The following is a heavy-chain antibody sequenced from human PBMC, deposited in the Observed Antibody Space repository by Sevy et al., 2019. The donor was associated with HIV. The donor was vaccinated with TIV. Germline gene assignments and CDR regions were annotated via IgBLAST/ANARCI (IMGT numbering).Heavy chain of an antibody. V-gene: IGHV3-15*01. D-gene: IGHD3-10*01. CDR3: ITGRGGLLWFGELSQYYYYGMDV. CDR1: GFTFSNAW. CDR2: IKSKTDGGTT. Sequence: GGSLRLSCAASGFTFSNAWMSCVRQAPGKGLEWVGRIKSKTDGGTTDYAAPVKGRFTISRDDSKNTLYLQMNSLKTEDTAVYYCITGRGGLLWFGELSQYYYYGMDVWGQGTSVTVSS. J-gene: IGHJ6*02.